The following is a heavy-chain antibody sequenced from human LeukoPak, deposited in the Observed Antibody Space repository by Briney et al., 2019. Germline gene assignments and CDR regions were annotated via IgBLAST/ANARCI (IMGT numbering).Heavy chain of an antibody. CDR3: ARGSRRHGYTDKGDWFDP. Sequence: ASVTVSFTSAGYTFTVYYMHWVRQAPGQGLGWMGGINPNSGGTNHAQRFQGRVTMPRDTSITTAYMELGRLRSDDTAVYYCARGSRRHGYTDKGDWFDPWGQGTLVTVSS. CDR1: GYTFTVYY. J-gene: IGHJ5*02. V-gene: IGHV1-2*02. D-gene: IGHD5-24*01. CDR2: INPNSGGT.